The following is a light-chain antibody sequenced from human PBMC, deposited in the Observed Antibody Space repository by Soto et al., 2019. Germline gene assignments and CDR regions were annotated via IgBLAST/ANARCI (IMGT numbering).Light chain of an antibody. V-gene: IGLV2-14*01. Sequence: QSALTQPASVSGSPGQSITISCTGTSSDIGGYNFVSWYQQHPGKAPKLMIYDVSNRPSGVSNRFSGSKSGNTASLTISGLQAEDEADYYCSSCTRSVVFGGGTKVTVL. CDR1: SSDIGGYNF. CDR3: SSCTRSVV. CDR2: DVS. J-gene: IGLJ2*01.